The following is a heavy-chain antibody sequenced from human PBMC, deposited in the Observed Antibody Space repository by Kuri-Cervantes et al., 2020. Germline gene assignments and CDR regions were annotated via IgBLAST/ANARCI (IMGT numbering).Heavy chain of an antibody. CDR1: GWTFSGYY. J-gene: IGHJ4*02. V-gene: IGHV4-34*01. Sequence: GSLRLSCAVYGWTFSGYYWSWIRQPPGKGLEWIGEINHSGSTNYNPSLKSRVTISADTSKNQFSLQLNSVTAADTAVYYCARPRRFGDRGTDNPYFDYWGQGTLVTVSS. D-gene: IGHD3-10*01. CDR3: ARPRRFGDRGTDNPYFDY. CDR2: INHSGST.